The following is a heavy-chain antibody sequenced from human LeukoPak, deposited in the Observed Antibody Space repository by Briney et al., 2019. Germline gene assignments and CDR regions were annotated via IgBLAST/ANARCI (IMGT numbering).Heavy chain of an antibody. CDR2: IYTSGST. D-gene: IGHD6-13*01. CDR1: GGSISSGSYY. J-gene: IGHJ3*02. Sequence: ASETLSLTCTVSGGSISSGSYYWSWIRQPAGKGLEWIGRIYTSGSTNYNPSLKSRVTISVDTSKNQFSLKLSSVTAADTAVYYCARDSSSWYGAFDIWGQGTMVTVSS. CDR3: ARDSSSWYGAFDI. V-gene: IGHV4-61*02.